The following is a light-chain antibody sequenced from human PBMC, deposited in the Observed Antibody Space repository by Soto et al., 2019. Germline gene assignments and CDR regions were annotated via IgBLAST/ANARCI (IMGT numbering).Light chain of an antibody. V-gene: IGLV2-14*01. CDR1: SSDVGGYNY. CDR2: DVS. Sequence: QSVLTQPASVSGSPGQSIPLSCTGTSSDVGGYNYVSWYQQHPGKAPKLMIYDVSNRPSGVSNRFSGSKSGNTASLTISGLQAEDEADYYCSSYTSSSTLAVFGTGTKVTVL. J-gene: IGLJ1*01. CDR3: SSYTSSSTLAV.